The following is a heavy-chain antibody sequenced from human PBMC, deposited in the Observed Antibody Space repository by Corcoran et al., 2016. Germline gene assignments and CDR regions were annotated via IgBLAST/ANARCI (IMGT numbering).Heavy chain of an antibody. CDR1: GFTFSNAW. Sequence: EVQLVESGGGLVKPGGSLRLSCAASGFTFSNAWMNWVRQAPGKGLEWVGRIKSKTDGGTTDYAAPVKGRFTISRDDSKNTRYLQMNSLKTEDTAVYDGTTDGGTCRRRYYYGMDVWGQGMTVTV. CDR2: IKSKTDGGTT. D-gene: IGHD3-16*01. CDR3: TTDGGTCRRRYYYGMDV. V-gene: IGHV3-15*07. J-gene: IGHJ6*02.